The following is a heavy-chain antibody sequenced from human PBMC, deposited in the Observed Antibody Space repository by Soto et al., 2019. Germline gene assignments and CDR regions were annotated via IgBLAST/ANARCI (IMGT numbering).Heavy chain of an antibody. CDR3: AGCRITMVRRVSHWFDP. D-gene: IGHD3-10*01. J-gene: IGHJ5*02. Sequence: QVQLQQWGAGLLKPSETLSLTCAVYGGSFSGYSWSWIRQPPGKGLEWIGEINHSGSTNYNPSLKSRVTISGETSKNQFSLKLSSVTAADTAVYYCAGCRITMVRRVSHWFDPWGQGTLVTVSS. V-gene: IGHV4-34*01. CDR1: GGSFSGYS. CDR2: INHSGST.